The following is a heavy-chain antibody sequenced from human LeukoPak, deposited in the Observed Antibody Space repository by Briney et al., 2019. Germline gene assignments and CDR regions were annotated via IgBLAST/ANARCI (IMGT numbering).Heavy chain of an antibody. J-gene: IGHJ3*02. CDR1: EFTFSSYG. D-gene: IGHD4-17*01. V-gene: IGHV3-30*02. Sequence: GGSLRLSCVASEFTFSSYGMHWVRQAPGKGLEWVAYIRYDGSDRYYADSVKGRFTISRDNSKNTLYLQMNSLRAEDTAVYYCARDRYGDYDAFDIWGQGTMVTVSS. CDR3: ARDRYGDYDAFDI. CDR2: IRYDGSDR.